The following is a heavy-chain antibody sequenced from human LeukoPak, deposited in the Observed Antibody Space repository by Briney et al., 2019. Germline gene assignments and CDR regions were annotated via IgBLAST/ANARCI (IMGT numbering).Heavy chain of an antibody. CDR1: GGSISSYY. V-gene: IGHV4-59*01. CDR3: ARWNEGFDY. Sequence: SETLSLTCTVSGGSISSYYWSWIRQPPGKGLEWIGYIHYSGSTNYNPSLKSRVTISVDTSKNQFSLMLSSVTAADTAVYYCARWNEGFDYWGQGTLVTVSS. CDR2: IHYSGST. J-gene: IGHJ4*02. D-gene: IGHD1-1*01.